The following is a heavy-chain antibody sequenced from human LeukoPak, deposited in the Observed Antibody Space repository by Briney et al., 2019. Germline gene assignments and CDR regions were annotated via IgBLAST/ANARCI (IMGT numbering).Heavy chain of an antibody. CDR1: GYTFTSYS. J-gene: IGHJ4*02. CDR3: ARGVRYSYGWGDRGDY. Sequence: ASVKVSCKASGYTFTSYSISWVRQAPGQGLEWMGWISAYNGNTNYAQKLQGRVTMTTDTSTSTAYMELRSLRSDDTAVYYCARGVRYSYGWGDRGDYWGQGTLVTVSS. CDR2: ISAYNGNT. V-gene: IGHV1-18*01. D-gene: IGHD5-18*01.